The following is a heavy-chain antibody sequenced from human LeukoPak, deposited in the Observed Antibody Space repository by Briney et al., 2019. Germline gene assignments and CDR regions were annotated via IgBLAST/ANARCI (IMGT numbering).Heavy chain of an antibody. D-gene: IGHD6-25*01. CDR1: GYTFTGYL. Sequence: ASVTVSCKASGYTFTGYLMHWVRQAPGQGLEWMGWFNPNSGGTNYVQKFKGRVTMTRDTSISTAYMEVSRLRSDDTAVYYCARGSTAADNGFDIWGQGTMVTVSS. V-gene: IGHV1-2*02. J-gene: IGHJ3*02. CDR2: FNPNSGGT. CDR3: ARGSTAADNGFDI.